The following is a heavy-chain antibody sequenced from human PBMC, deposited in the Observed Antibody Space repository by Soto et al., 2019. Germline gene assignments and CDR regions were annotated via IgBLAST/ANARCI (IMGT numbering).Heavy chain of an antibody. V-gene: IGHV1-8*01. J-gene: IGHJ4*02. CDR3: ARVAYYYDSSGRRPYYFDY. CDR1: GYTFTNYD. CDR2: MDPNSGDT. D-gene: IGHD3-22*01. Sequence: QVQLVQSGAEVKKPGASVKVSCKASGYTFTNYDVNWVRQATGQGLEWMGWMDPNSGDTGYAQKLQGRVTMTRSTSISTAYMELSSLRSEDTAMYYCARVAYYYDSSGRRPYYFDYWGQGTLVTVSS.